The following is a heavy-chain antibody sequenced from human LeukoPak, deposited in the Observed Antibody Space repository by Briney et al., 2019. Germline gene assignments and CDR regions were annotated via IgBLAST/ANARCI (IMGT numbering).Heavy chain of an antibody. D-gene: IGHD5-18*01. CDR1: GFSVSSNY. Sequence: PGGSLRLSCAASGFSVSSNYMSWVRQAPGKGLEWVANIKQDGSEKYYVDSVKGRFTISRDNAKNSLYLQMNSLRAEDTAVYYCAREWRYSYGPGAFDYWGQGTLVTVSS. J-gene: IGHJ4*02. CDR3: AREWRYSYGPGAFDY. CDR2: IKQDGSEK. V-gene: IGHV3-7*01.